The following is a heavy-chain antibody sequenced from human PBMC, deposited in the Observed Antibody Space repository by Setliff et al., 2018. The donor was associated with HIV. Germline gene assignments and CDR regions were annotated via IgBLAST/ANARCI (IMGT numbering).Heavy chain of an antibody. CDR3: ATDVAGKYDY. V-gene: IGHV3-23*01. CDR2: IGGSTGST. J-gene: IGHJ4*02. D-gene: IGHD2-15*01. CDR1: GFAFDNYC. Sequence: GGSLRLSCAASGFAFDNYCMTWVRQAPGKGLEWVSAIGGSTGSTYYADSVKGRFTISTDNSKNTLYLQMNNLRAEDTALYYCATDVAGKYDYWGQGTLVTVSS.